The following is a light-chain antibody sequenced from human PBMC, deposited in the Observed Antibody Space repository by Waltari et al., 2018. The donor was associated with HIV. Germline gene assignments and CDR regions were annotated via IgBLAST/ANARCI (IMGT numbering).Light chain of an antibody. CDR2: EVR. CDR1: SNSVGCFNY. CDR3: TSYASSSALL. Sequence: QSALTQPATVSGSPGPSITLSCTHGSNSVGCFNYVPWYQHLPGKAPKLIIYEVRNRPSGVSNRFSGSKSGNTASLTISGLQAEDEADYYCTSYASSSALLFGGGTKLTVL. J-gene: IGLJ2*01. V-gene: IGLV2-14*01.